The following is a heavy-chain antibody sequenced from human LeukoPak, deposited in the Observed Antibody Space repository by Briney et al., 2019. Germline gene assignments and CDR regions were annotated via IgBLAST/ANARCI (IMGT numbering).Heavy chain of an antibody. Sequence: ASVKVSCKASGYTFSNYGVSWVRQAPGQGLEWMGWISAYDGNTFYAQNLQGRVTMTTDTSSNTAYMELGNLRSDDTAVYYCARSFNYDTSAYNDYWGQGTLVTVSS. CDR1: GYTFSNYG. CDR3: ARSFNYDTSAYNDY. V-gene: IGHV1-18*01. D-gene: IGHD3-22*01. CDR2: ISAYDGNT. J-gene: IGHJ4*02.